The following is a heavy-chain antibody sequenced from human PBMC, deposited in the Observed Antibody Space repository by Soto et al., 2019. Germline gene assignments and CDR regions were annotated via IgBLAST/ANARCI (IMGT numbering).Heavy chain of an antibody. D-gene: IGHD2-21*01. J-gene: IGHJ3*02. CDR3: AKHTAHIVVVIARGNDAFDI. Sequence: GGSLRLSCAASGFTFSSYAMSWVRQAPGKGLEWVSAISGSGGSTYYGDSVKGRFTISRENSKNTLYLQMNSLRAEDTAVYYCAKHTAHIVVVIARGNDAFDIWGQGTMVTVSS. CDR1: GFTFSSYA. CDR2: ISGSGGST. V-gene: IGHV3-23*01.